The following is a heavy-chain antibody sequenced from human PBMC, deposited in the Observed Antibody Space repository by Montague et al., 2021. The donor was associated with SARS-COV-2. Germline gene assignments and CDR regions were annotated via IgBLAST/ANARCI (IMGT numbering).Heavy chain of an antibody. Sequence: SETLSLTCTVSGGSISSSNYYWGWIRQPPGKGLKWIGSIYYSGSTYYTPSLKSRVTISVGTSKNQFSLRLSSVTAADTAVYYCARHSGRDTIFGVVIIFDAFDIWGQGTMVTVSS. J-gene: IGHJ3*02. CDR3: ARHSGRDTIFGVVIIFDAFDI. CDR1: GGSISSSNYY. D-gene: IGHD3-3*01. CDR2: IYYSGST. V-gene: IGHV4-39*01.